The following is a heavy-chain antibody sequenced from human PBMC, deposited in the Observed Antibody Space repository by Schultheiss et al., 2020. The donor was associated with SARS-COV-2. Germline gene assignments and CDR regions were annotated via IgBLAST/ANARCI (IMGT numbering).Heavy chain of an antibody. J-gene: IGHJ3*02. CDR2: IHDSGST. CDR3: ARAAGLRRHDYVYDI. Sequence: SQTLSLTCTVSGVSVTTYCWNWIRRPPGKGLEWIGFIHDSGSTNYNPSLKSRVTISVDTSKNQFSLKLSSVTAADTAVYYCARAAGLRRHDYVYDIWGQGTMVTVSS. CDR1: GVSVTTYC. D-gene: IGHD3-16*01. V-gene: IGHV4-59*02.